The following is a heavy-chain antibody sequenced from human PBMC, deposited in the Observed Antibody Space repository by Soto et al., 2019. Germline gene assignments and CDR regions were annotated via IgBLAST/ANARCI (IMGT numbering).Heavy chain of an antibody. J-gene: IGHJ6*02. V-gene: IGHV4-59*01. CDR3: ARVGSGDFWSGYYTTVGMDV. Sequence: SETLSLTCTVSGGSISSYYWSWIRQPPGKGLEWIGYIYYSGSTNYNPSLKSRVTISVDTSKNQFSLKLSSVTAADTAVYYCARVGSGDFWSGYYTTVGMDVWGQGTTVTVSS. CDR2: IYYSGST. D-gene: IGHD3-3*01. CDR1: GGSISSYY.